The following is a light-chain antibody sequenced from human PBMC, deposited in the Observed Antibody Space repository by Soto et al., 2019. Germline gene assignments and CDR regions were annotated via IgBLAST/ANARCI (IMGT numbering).Light chain of an antibody. CDR2: AAS. CDR3: QQYTSSPLT. Sequence: EIVLTQSPGTLSLSPGDRATLSCRASQSLSRNYLAWYQQKPGQAPRLLIYAASSRATGIPDRFSGSGSGTDFTLTISRLEPEDSAVYYCQQYTSSPLTFGGGTKVYIK. CDR1: QSLSRNY. V-gene: IGKV3-20*01. J-gene: IGKJ4*01.